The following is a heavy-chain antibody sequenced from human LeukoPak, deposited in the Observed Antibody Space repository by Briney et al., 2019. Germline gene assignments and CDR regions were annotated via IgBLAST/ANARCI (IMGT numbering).Heavy chain of an antibody. J-gene: IGHJ4*02. CDR2: IYHSGST. CDR3: AGEPYYYGSGSYYIPFDY. CDR1: GGSISSSNW. D-gene: IGHD3-10*01. V-gene: IGHV4-4*02. Sequence: PSETLSLTCAVSGGSISSSNWWSWVRQPPGKGLEWIGEIYHSGSTNYNPSLKSRVTISVDTSKNQFSLKLSSVTAADTAVYYCAGEPYYYGSGSYYIPFDYWGQGTLVTVSS.